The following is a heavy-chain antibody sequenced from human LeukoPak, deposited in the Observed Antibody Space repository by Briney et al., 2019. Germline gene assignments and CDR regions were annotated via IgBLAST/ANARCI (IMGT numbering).Heavy chain of an antibody. Sequence: GGSLRLSCAASGFTFSDYHMSWIRQAPGKGLEWVSDISGRGRSIYYADSMKGRFTISRDNAKNSLYPQMNSLRAEDTAVYYCARGSSPHDHWGQGTLVTVSS. J-gene: IGHJ4*02. CDR1: GFTFSDYH. CDR2: ISGRGRSI. CDR3: ARGSSPHDH. V-gene: IGHV3-11*01.